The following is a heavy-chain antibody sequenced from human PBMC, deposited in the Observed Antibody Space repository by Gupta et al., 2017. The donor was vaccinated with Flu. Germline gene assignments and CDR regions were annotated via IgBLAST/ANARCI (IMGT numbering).Heavy chain of an antibody. CDR2: IWYDGSKQ. CDR3: ARWNLGQCSSTGCHVDALDV. V-gene: IGHV3-33*01. Sequence: VRQGPGKGMEWVAIIWYDGSKQNYTDSGKSRFTISRDNSKNTLYLQMNSLRAEDTAVYYCARWNLGQCSSTGCHVDALDVWGQGTLVTVST. D-gene: IGHD2-2*01. J-gene: IGHJ3*01.